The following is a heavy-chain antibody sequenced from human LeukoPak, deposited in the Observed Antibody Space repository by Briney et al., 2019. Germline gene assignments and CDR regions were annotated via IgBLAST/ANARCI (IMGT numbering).Heavy chain of an antibody. CDR2: ISGSGGST. J-gene: IGHJ4*02. CDR3: AKDYYGYVWGSYRSTDYFDY. Sequence: GGSLRLSCAASGFTFSSYAMSWVRQAPGKGLEWVSAISGSGGSTYYADSVKGRFTISRDNSKNTLYLQMNSLRAEDTAVYYCAKDYYGYVWGSYRSTDYFDYWGQGTLVTVSS. V-gene: IGHV3-23*01. CDR1: GFTFSSYA. D-gene: IGHD3-16*02.